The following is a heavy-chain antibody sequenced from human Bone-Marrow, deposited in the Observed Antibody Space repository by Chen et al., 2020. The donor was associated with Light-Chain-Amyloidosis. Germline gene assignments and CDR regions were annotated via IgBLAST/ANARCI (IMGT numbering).Heavy chain of an antibody. J-gene: IGHJ4*02. CDR2: INCNVGST. CDR1: GFTFDGYG. D-gene: IGHD3-3*01. Sequence: EVQLVESGGGVVRLGGSLRSPSAGVGFTFDGYGMSWVRQAAGRGLEWVSGINCNVGSTGYADSVNGRFTISRDNAKNSLYLQMNSLRAEDTALYHCARRDTMLDYWGQGTLVTVSS. CDR3: ARRDTMLDY. V-gene: IGHV3-20*01.